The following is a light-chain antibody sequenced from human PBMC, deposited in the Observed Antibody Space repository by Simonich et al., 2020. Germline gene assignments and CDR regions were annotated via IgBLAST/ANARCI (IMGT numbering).Light chain of an antibody. CDR1: SSDVGCYNY. CDR3: CSYAGSYTLGV. V-gene: IGLV2-11*01. Sequence: QSALTQPRSVSGSPGQSVTISCTGTSSDVGCYNYVSWYQQHPGKAPKLMIYDVSKRPSGVPDRFSGSKSGNTASLTISGLQAEDEADYYCCSYAGSYTLGVFGGGTKLTVL. J-gene: IGLJ3*02. CDR2: DVS.